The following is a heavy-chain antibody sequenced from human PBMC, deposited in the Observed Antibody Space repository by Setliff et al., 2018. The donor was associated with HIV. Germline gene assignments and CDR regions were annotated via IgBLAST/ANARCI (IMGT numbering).Heavy chain of an antibody. J-gene: IGHJ6*03. Sequence: GGSLRLSCAASGFTFDDYGMSWVRQAPGKGLEWVSGMNWNGGSTGYADSVKGRFTISRDNAKNFLYLLMNSLRAEDTAWYYCARANDILTGYMDVWGKGNTVTVSS. CDR2: MNWNGGST. CDR1: GFTFDDYG. CDR3: ARANDILTGYMDV. V-gene: IGHV3-20*04. D-gene: IGHD3-9*01.